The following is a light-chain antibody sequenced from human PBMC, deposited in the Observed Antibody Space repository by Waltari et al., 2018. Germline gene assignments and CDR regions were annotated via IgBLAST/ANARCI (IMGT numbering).Light chain of an antibody. V-gene: IGLV2-23*02. CDR2: EVF. Sequence: SALTQPASVSGTPGQPITISCSGTTTDVGRYDLVSWYQQPPGEAPKLLICEVFKRPPDTSSRFSGAKSGSTASLTISGLQPEDEADYYCCSYAGRGTYVFGSGTKVTVL. J-gene: IGLJ1*01. CDR1: TTDVGRYDL. CDR3: CSYAGRGTYV.